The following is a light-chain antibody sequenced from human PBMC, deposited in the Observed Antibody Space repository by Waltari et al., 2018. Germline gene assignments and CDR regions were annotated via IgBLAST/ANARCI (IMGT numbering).Light chain of an antibody. CDR3: LQDYNYPLT. CDR1: QGIRND. CDR2: AAS. J-gene: IGKJ4*01. V-gene: IGKV1-6*01. Sequence: AIQMTQSPSSLSASVGDRVIITCRASQGIRNDLGWYQQKPGKAPKLLIYAASSLQSGVPSRFSGSGSGTDFTRTISSLQPEDFATYYCLQDYNYPLTFGGGTKVEI.